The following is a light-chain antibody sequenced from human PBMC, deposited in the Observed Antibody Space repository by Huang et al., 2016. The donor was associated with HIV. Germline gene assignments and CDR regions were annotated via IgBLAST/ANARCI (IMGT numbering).Light chain of an antibody. CDR1: QGIITY. J-gene: IGKJ3*01. Sequence: IQLTQSPSSLSASVGDRITITCRASQGIITYLAWYQQRPGKAPDLLIYAASTLQSGVPSRFSGSGSGTDFTLTISSLQAEDSATYYCQQVNSYPRTFGPGTKVEIK. CDR3: QQVNSYPRT. V-gene: IGKV1-9*01. CDR2: AAS.